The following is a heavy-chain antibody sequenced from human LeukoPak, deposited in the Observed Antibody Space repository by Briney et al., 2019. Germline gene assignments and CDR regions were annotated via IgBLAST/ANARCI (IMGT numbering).Heavy chain of an antibody. CDR1: GGSFSGYY. CDR3: ARGSTTTRDFDY. D-gene: IGHD2/OR15-2a*01. V-gene: IGHV4-34*01. Sequence: ASETLSLTCAVYGGSFSGYYWSWIRQPPGKGLEWIGEINHSGSTNYNPSLKSRVTISVDTSKNQFSLKLSSVTAADTAVYYCARGSTTTRDFDYWGQGTLVTVSS. J-gene: IGHJ4*02. CDR2: INHSGST.